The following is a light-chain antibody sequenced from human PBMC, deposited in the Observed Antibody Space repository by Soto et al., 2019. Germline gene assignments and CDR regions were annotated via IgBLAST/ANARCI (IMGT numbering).Light chain of an antibody. J-gene: IGKJ4*01. CDR2: AAS. CDR1: QGISNC. V-gene: IGKV1-27*01. Sequence: DIQMTQSPSSLSSSVGDRVTITCRASQGISNCLAWYQQKPGKVPKLLIYAASTLHSGVPSRFSGSGSGTDFTLTISSLQPEDGATYYCQKYNSAPLTFGGGTKVEIK. CDR3: QKYNSAPLT.